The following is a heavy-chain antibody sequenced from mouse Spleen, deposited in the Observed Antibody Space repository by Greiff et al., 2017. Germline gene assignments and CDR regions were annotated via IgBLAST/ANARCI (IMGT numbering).Heavy chain of an antibody. D-gene: IGHD2-1*01. CDR1: GFTFSDYY. Sequence: EVKLMESEGGLVQPGSSMKLSCTASGFTFSDYYMAWVRQVPEKGLEWVANINYDGSSTYYLDSLKSRFIISRDNAKNILYLQMSSLKSEDTATYYCAREGGNSYYFDYWGQGTTLTVSS. J-gene: IGHJ2*01. V-gene: IGHV5-16*01. CDR3: AREGGNSYYFDY. CDR2: INYDGSST.